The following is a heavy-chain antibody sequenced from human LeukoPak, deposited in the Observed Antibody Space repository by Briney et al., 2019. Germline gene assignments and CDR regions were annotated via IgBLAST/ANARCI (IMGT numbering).Heavy chain of an antibody. D-gene: IGHD5-18*01. Sequence: SGTLSLTCAVSGGSISSTNWWTWVRQPPGKGLEWIGEIYHSGSTNYNPSLKSRVTISVDKSKNHFSLKLSSVTAADTAVYYCAREFGSHSYGLGGFEPWGQGTLVTVSS. CDR3: AREFGSHSYGLGGFEP. V-gene: IGHV4-4*02. CDR1: GGSISSTNW. CDR2: IYHSGST. J-gene: IGHJ5*02.